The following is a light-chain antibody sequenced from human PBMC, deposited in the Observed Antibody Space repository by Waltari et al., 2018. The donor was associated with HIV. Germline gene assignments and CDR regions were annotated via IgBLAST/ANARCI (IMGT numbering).Light chain of an antibody. CDR1: SSDVGGYKS. J-gene: IGLJ1*01. Sequence: QSALTQPASVSGSPGQSITISCTGTSSDVGGYKSVSWYKQHPGKAPKFMIYDVSNRPSGVSNRFSGSKSGNTASLTISGLQAEDEADYYCTSYTSSSGYVFGTGTKVTVL. CDR3: TSYTSSSGYV. CDR2: DVS. V-gene: IGLV2-14*01.